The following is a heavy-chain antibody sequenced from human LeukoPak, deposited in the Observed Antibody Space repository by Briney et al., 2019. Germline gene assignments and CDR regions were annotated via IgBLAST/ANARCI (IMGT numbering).Heavy chain of an antibody. Sequence: GGSLRLSCAASGFTFSTYNMNWVRQAPGKGLEWVSFISSDSRIIYYADSVKGRFTVSRDNAENSLYLQMNSLTDEDTAVYYCARNPAGIGGYWGQGTLVTVSS. D-gene: IGHD1-26*01. J-gene: IGHJ4*02. CDR2: ISSDSRII. CDR3: ARNPAGIGGY. CDR1: GFTFSTYN. V-gene: IGHV3-48*02.